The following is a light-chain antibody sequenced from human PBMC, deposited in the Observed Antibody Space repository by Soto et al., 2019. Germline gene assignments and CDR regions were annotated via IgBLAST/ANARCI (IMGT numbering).Light chain of an antibody. CDR3: QQYNKWPLT. J-gene: IGKJ1*01. CDR1: QSVSSY. Sequence: EIVLTQSPATLSLSPGERATLSCRASQSVSSYLAWYQQKPGQAPRLLIYGASTRATGVPPTFSGSASGTEFTLTISSLQSEDFTVYYCQQYNKWPLTFGQGTKVDI. CDR2: GAS. V-gene: IGKV3-15*01.